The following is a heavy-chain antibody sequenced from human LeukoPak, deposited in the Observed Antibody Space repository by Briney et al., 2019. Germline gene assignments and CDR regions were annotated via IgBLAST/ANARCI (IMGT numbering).Heavy chain of an antibody. J-gene: IGHJ4*02. CDR3: ARGPNSNWSGLDF. V-gene: IGHV3-74*01. CDR2: ISPTGSTT. Sequence: PGGSLRLSCAASGFTFSSHWMHWVRQAPGKGLVWVSRISPTGSTTSYADSVKGRFTVSRDNAKNTHYLQVNNLRAEDTAVYYCARGPNSNWSGLDFWGQGTLLTVSS. D-gene: IGHD6-6*01. CDR1: GFTFSSHW.